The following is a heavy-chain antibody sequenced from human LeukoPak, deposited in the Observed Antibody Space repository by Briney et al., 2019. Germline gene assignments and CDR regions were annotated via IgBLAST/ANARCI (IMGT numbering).Heavy chain of an antibody. Sequence: GASVTVSCKASGYTFTGYYMHWVRQAPGQGLEWMGWINPNSGGTNYAQKFQGRVTMTRDTSISTAYMELNSLRSDDTAVYYCARGVVAATFYYYMDVWGKGTTVTVSS. V-gene: IGHV1-2*02. D-gene: IGHD2-15*01. CDR1: GYTFTGYY. CDR3: ARGVVAATFYYYMDV. J-gene: IGHJ6*03. CDR2: INPNSGGT.